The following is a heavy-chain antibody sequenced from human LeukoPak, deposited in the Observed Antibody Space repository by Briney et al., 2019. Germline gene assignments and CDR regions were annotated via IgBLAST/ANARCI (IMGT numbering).Heavy chain of an antibody. CDR2: ITWNSAPI. J-gene: IGHJ4*02. CDR3: AKNRSGWYYLDY. V-gene: IGHV3-9*01. CDR1: GFSFDDYA. Sequence: PGGSLRLSCAASGFSFDDYAMHWVRQVPGKGLEWVSGITWNSAPIGYADSVKGRFTISRDSSKNSLYLQMNSLTVEDTAVYYCAKNRSGWYYLDYWGQGTLVTVSS. D-gene: IGHD6-19*01.